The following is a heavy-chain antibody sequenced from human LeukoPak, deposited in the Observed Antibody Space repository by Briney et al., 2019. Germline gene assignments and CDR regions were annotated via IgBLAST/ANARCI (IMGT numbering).Heavy chain of an antibody. D-gene: IGHD5-12*01. CDR2: ISSSSSYI. J-gene: IGHJ4*02. Sequence: GGSLRLSCAASGFTFSSYSMNWVRQAPGKGLEWVSSISSSSSYIYYADSVKGRFTISRDNAKNSLYLQMNSLRAEDTAVYYCAREPSVYSGYDAVDYWGQGTLVTVSS. V-gene: IGHV3-21*01. CDR3: AREPSVYSGYDAVDY. CDR1: GFTFSSYS.